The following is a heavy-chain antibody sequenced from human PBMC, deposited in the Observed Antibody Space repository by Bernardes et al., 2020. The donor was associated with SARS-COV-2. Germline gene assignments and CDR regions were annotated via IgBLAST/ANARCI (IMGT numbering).Heavy chain of an antibody. CDR3: AGTSNTCCDY. J-gene: IGHJ4*02. V-gene: IGHV3-74*01. Sequence: GGSLRLSCAASGITFSSSWMHWVRQAPGPGLVWVSRLSGDGRGTTYADSVKGRFTISRDNARNTLYLQMHSLRADDTGVYYCAGTSNTCCDYWGQGTLVTVSA. CDR1: GITFSSSW. D-gene: IGHD2-2*01. CDR2: LSGDGRGT.